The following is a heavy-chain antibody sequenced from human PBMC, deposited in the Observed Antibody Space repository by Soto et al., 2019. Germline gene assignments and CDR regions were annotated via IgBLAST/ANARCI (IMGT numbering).Heavy chain of an antibody. CDR1: GFAFTSYG. CDR3: ARGQYNSGWGRHYYYYYAMDV. D-gene: IGHD6-19*01. Sequence: ASVKVSCKASGFAFTSYGIHWVRQAPGQGLEWMGWIIAYNGNTNYAQKFQGRVTMTTDTSTSTAYMDLRSLRSDDTAVYYCARGQYNSGWGRHYYYYYAMDVWGQGTPVTVSS. J-gene: IGHJ6*02. V-gene: IGHV1-18*01. CDR2: IIAYNGNT.